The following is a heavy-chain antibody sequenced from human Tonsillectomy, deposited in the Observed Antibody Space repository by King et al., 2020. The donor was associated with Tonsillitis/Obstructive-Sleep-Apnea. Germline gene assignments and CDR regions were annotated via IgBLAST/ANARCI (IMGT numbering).Heavy chain of an antibody. D-gene: IGHD6-19*01. CDR3: ARDYSSGYGLDV. Sequence: QLQESGPGLVKPSETLSLTCTVSGGSISSYYWNWIRQPAGKRLEWIGRIHTSGSTNYNPSLKSRVTISVDTSKNRDSLMLNSVTAADTAVYYCARDYSSGYGLDVWGQGTPVTVSS. CDR2: IHTSGST. J-gene: IGHJ6*02. CDR1: GGSISSYY. V-gene: IGHV4-4*07.